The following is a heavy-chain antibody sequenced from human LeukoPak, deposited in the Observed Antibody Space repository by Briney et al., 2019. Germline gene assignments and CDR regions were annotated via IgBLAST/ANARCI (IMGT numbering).Heavy chain of an antibody. CDR1: SGSNY. V-gene: IGHV4-59*08. Sequence: SETLSLTCTVSSGSNYWSWIRQPPGRGLEWIAYIHYSGSPHYNPSLKSRVTASIDTSKNQFSLKLNSATAADTAVYYCASRKWELLLNYFDYWGQGTLVTVSS. J-gene: IGHJ4*02. CDR2: IHYSGSP. CDR3: ASRKWELLLNYFDY. D-gene: IGHD1-26*01.